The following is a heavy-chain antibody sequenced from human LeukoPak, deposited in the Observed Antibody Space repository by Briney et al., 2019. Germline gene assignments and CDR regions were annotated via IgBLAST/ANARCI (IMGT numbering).Heavy chain of an antibody. CDR3: ARHGGNWTFDY. J-gene: IGHJ4*02. CDR1: GGSIGSYY. Sequence: SETLSLTCTISGGSIGSYYWTWIRQPPGKGLEWIGYIDYSGSTNYNPSFKSRVTMSVDTSKNQFSLKLSSVTAADTAVYFCARHGGNWTFDYWGQGTLVTVSS. CDR2: IDYSGST. D-gene: IGHD1-1*01. V-gene: IGHV4-59*08.